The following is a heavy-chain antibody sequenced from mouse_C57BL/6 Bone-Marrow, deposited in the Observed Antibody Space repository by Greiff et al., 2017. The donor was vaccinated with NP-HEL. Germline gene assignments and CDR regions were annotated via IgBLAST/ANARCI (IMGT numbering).Heavy chain of an antibody. CDR1: GFSLTSYG. CDR3: ARVITTVVAYYYAMDY. V-gene: IGHV2-2*01. D-gene: IGHD1-1*01. Sequence: QVQLQQSGPGLVQPSQSLSITCTVSGFSLTSYGVHWVRQSPGKGLEWLGVIWSGGSTDYNAAFISRLSISKDNSTSQVFFKMNSLQADDTAIYYWARVITTVVAYYYAMDYWGQGTSVTVSS. J-gene: IGHJ4*01. CDR2: IWSGGST.